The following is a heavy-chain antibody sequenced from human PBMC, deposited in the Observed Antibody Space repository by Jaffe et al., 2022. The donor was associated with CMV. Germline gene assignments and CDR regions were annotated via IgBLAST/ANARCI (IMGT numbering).Heavy chain of an antibody. D-gene: IGHD3-22*01. V-gene: IGHV4-39*01. CDR2: IYYSGST. J-gene: IGHJ4*02. CDR1: GGSISSSSYY. CDR3: ARPVTDYYDSSGYYGGYYFDY. Sequence: QLQLQESGPGLVKPSETLSLTCTVSGGSISSSSYYWGWIRQPPGKGLEWIGSIYYSGSTYYNPSLKSRVTISVDTSKNQFSLKLSSVTAADTAVYYCARPVTDYYDSSGYYGGYYFDYWGQGTLVTVSS.